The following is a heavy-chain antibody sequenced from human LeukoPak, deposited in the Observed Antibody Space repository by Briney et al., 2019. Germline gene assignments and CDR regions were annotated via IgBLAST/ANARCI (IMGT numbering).Heavy chain of an antibody. J-gene: IGHJ4*02. V-gene: IGHV3-23*01. CDR3: ATYCGAASCYSAFDY. CDR2: ISGDGGT. CDR1: GFTFGSYV. D-gene: IGHD2-15*01. Sequence: PGGSLRLSCAASGFTFGSYVMSWVRQAPGKGPEWVSAISGDGGTYYADSVKGRFTISRDNSKNTLYLQMNSLGGEDTTLYYCATYCGAASCYSAFDYWGQGTLVTVAS.